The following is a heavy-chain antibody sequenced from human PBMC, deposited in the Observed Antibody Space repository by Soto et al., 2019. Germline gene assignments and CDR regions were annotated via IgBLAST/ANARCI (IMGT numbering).Heavy chain of an antibody. Sequence: ESGGGVVQPGRSLRLSCAASGFTFSSYAMHWVRQAPGKGLEWVAVISYDGSNKYYADSVKGRFTISRDNSKNTLYLQMNSLRAEDTAVYYCARGWYYYDSSGYYYLDYWGQGTLVTVSS. CDR3: ARGWYYYDSSGYYYLDY. V-gene: IGHV3-30-3*01. J-gene: IGHJ4*02. D-gene: IGHD3-22*01. CDR1: GFTFSSYA. CDR2: ISYDGSNK.